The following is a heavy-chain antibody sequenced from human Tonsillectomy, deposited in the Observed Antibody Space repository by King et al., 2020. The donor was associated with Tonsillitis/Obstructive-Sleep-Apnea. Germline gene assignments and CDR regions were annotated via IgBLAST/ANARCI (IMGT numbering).Heavy chain of an antibody. V-gene: IGHV1-69*01. D-gene: IGHD3-3*01. J-gene: IGHJ5*02. Sequence: QLVQSGAEVKKPGSSVKVSCKASGGTFSSYAISWVRQAPGQGLEWMGGIIPIFGTANYAQKFQGRVTITADESTSTAYMELSSLRSEDTAVYYCAREYTIFGVVTSNWFDPWGQGTLVTVSS. CDR2: IIPIFGTA. CDR3: AREYTIFGVVTSNWFDP. CDR1: GGTFSSYA.